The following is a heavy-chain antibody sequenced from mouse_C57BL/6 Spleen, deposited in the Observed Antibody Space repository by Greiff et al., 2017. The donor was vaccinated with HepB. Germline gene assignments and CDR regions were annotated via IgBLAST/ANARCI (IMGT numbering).Heavy chain of an antibody. V-gene: IGHV1-54*01. CDR3: ASTVPSEDYFDY. Sequence: VQLQQSGAELVRPGTSVKVSCKASGYAFTNYLIEWVKQRPGQGLEWIGVINPGSGGTNYNEKFKGKATLTADKSSSTAYMQLSSLTSEDSAVYFCASTVPSEDYFDYWGQGTTLTVSS. D-gene: IGHD1-1*01. CDR2: INPGSGGT. J-gene: IGHJ2*01. CDR1: GYAFTNYL.